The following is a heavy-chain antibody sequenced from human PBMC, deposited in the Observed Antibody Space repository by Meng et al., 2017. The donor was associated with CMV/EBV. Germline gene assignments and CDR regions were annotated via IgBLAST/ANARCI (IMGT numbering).Heavy chain of an antibody. D-gene: IGHD6-13*01. CDR2: ISYDGSNK. V-gene: IGHV3-30-3*01. J-gene: IGHJ4*02. CDR1: GLTFSRYA. CDR3: VRGWQQLAFDY. Sequence: LSCAASGLTFSRYAMHWVRQAPGKGLEWVAVISYDGSNKYYADSVKGRFTISRDNSKNTLYLQMNSLRAEDTALYYCVRGWQQLAFDYWGQGTLVTVSS.